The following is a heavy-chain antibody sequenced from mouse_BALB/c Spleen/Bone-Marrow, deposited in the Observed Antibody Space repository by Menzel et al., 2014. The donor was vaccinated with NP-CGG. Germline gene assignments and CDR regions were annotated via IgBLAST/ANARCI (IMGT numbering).Heavy chain of an antibody. V-gene: IGHV1-69*02. CDR2: IDPSDSET. CDR1: GYTFTSYW. CDR3: ARRGYGYGFAY. Sequence: LVESGAELVKPGAPVKLSCKASGYTFTSYWMNWVKQRPGRGLEWIGRIDPSDSETHYNQKFKDKATLTVDKSSSTVYIQLSSLTSEDSAVYYCARRGYGYGFAYWGQGTLVTVPA. D-gene: IGHD1-2*01. J-gene: IGHJ3*01.